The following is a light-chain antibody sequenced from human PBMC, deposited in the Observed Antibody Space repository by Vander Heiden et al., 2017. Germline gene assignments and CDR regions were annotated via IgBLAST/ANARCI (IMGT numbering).Light chain of an antibody. CDR3: QQSDSTLPYT. V-gene: IGKV1-39*01. J-gene: IGKJ2*01. CDR2: AAS. Sequence: DIQMTQSPSSLSASVGDRVTITCRASQSISSFLNWYQQKPGKAPKLLIYAASSLQSGVPSRFSGSGSGTDFTLTISSRQPEDFATYYCQQSDSTLPYTFGQGTKLXIK. CDR1: QSISSF.